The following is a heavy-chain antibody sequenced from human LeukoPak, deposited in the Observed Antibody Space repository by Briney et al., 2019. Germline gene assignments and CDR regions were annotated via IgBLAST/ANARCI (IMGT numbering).Heavy chain of an antibody. CDR1: GFTFSSYS. J-gene: IGHJ4*02. CDR2: ISDSGRDT. V-gene: IGHV3-23*01. CDR3: AKSVGTTIYYFDY. Sequence: GGSLRLSCAASGFTFSSYSMNWVRQAPGKGLEWVSGISDSGRDTYYADSVKGRFTISRDNSQNTLYLQMNSLRAEDTAVYYCAKSVGTTIYYFDYWGQGTLVTVSS. D-gene: IGHD1-26*01.